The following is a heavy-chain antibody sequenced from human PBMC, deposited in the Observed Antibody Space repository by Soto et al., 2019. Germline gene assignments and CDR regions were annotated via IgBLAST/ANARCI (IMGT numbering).Heavy chain of an antibody. J-gene: IGHJ3*02. Sequence: GGSLRLSCAASGFIFRSYSMAWVRQAPGKGLEWLSYITSSSAYIYYADSVRGRFTISRDTAQNSVYLQLNSLREEDTAVYYCVRDRDWSFDIWGQGTLVTVSS. CDR2: ITSSSAYI. D-gene: IGHD3-9*01. CDR1: GFIFRSYS. CDR3: VRDRDWSFDI. V-gene: IGHV3-21*06.